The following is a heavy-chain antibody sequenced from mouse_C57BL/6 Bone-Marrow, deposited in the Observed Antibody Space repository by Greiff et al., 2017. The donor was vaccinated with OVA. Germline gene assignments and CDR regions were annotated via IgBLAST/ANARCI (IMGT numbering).Heavy chain of an antibody. Sequence: EVKLMESEGGLVQPGSSMKLSCTASGFTFSDYYMAWVRQVPEKGLEWVANINYDGSSTYYLDSLKSRFIISKDNAKNILYLQMSSLKSEDTATYYCARPGGSSWYFDVWGTGTTVTVSS. CDR2: INYDGSST. CDR3: ARPGGSSWYFDV. J-gene: IGHJ1*03. V-gene: IGHV5-16*01. CDR1: GFTFSDYY. D-gene: IGHD1-1*01.